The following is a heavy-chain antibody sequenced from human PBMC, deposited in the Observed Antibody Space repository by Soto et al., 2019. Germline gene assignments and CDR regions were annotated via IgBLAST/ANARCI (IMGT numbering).Heavy chain of an antibody. CDR1: GFTFTTFG. CDR2: ISSNGGST. CDR3: AKRQRGDGFAVDF. D-gene: IGHD3-10*01. Sequence: QPGGSLRLSCVASGFTFTTFGMIWVRQAPGKGLEWVSGISSNGGSTYYADSVEGRFTISRDNSKNTLYLQLNSLRVEDTALFYCAKRQRGDGFAVDFWGRGTLVTVSS. V-gene: IGHV3-23*01. J-gene: IGHJ4*02.